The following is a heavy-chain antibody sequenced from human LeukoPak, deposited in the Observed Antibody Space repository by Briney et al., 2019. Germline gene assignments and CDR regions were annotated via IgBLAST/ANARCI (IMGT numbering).Heavy chain of an antibody. V-gene: IGHV1-46*01. CDR1: GYTFTSYY. J-gene: IGHJ1*01. D-gene: IGHD3-10*01. CDR2: INPSGGST. CDR3: ARGPYGSGSYFSEYFQN. Sequence: ASVKVSCKASGYTFTSYYMHWVRQAPGQGLEWMGIINPSGGSTSYAQKFQGRVTMTRDTSTSTVYMELSSLRSEDTAVYYCARGPYGSGSYFSEYFQNWGQGTLVTVST.